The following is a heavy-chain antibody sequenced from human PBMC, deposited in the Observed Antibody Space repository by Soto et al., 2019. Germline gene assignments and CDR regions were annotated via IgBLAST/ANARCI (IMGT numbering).Heavy chain of an antibody. Sequence: SETLSLTCTVSGGSIYRSGYYWGWIRQPPGRGLEWIGNIDYNGVTYSNPSLKSRVTISRDTSKNQFSLKLTSVTAADTALYYCGKVLVGATGHTDSDSWGPGTLVTVS. CDR3: GKVLVGATGHTDSDS. D-gene: IGHD2-15*01. CDR2: IDYNGVT. V-gene: IGHV4-39*01. CDR1: GGSIYRSGYY. J-gene: IGHJ4*02.